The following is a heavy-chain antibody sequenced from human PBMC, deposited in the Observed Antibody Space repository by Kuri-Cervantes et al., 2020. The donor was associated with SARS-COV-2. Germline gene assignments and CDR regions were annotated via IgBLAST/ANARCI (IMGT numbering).Heavy chain of an antibody. V-gene: IGHV4-38-2*02. CDR1: GYSISSGYY. CDR2: IYHSGST. D-gene: IGHD1-26*01. J-gene: IGHJ4*02. Sequence: SETLSLTCTVSGYSISSGYYWGLIRQPPGKGLGWTGSIYHSGSTYYNPFLKSRVTISVDTSKNQFSLMLSSVTAADTALYYCARSVGGGSYDPVELDYLDYWGQGTLVTVSS. CDR3: ARSVGGGSYDPVELDYLDY.